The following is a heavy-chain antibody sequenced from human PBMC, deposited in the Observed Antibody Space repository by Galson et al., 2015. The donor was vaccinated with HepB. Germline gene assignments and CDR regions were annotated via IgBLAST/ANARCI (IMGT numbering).Heavy chain of an antibody. CDR2: INPSGGST. J-gene: IGHJ4*02. V-gene: IGHV1-46*01. D-gene: IGHD2-21*02. CDR3: ARGEVRHIVVVTAQGTLDY. CDR1: GYTFTSYY. Sequence: SVKVSCKASGYTFTSYYMHWVRQAPGQGLEWMGIINPSGGSTSYAQKFQGRVTMTRDTSTSTVYMELSSLRSEDTAVYYCARGEVRHIVVVTAQGTLDYWGQGTLVTVSS.